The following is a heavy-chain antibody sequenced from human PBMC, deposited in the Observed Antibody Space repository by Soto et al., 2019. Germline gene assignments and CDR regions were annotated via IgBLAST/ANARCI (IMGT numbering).Heavy chain of an antibody. CDR3: ARYSSSPYYYYGMDV. V-gene: IGHV5-51*01. CDR1: GYSFTSYW. Sequence: GESLKISCKGSGYSFTSYWIGWVRQMPGKGLEWMGIIYPGDYDTRYSPSFQGQVTISADKSISTAYLQWSSLKASDTAMYYCARYSSSPYYYYGMDVWGQGTTVTVSS. J-gene: IGHJ6*02. CDR2: IYPGDYDT. D-gene: IGHD6-6*01.